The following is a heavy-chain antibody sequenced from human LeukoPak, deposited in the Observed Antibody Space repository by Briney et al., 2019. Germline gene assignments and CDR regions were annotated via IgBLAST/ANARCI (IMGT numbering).Heavy chain of an antibody. CDR3: ARGGRTYYYDSSGYYSFDY. D-gene: IGHD3-22*01. CDR1: GFTFSSYS. J-gene: IGHJ4*02. CDR2: ISSSSSYI. V-gene: IGHV3-21*01. Sequence: GGSLRLSCAASGFTFSSYSMNWVRQAPGKGLVWVSSISSSSSYIYYADSVKGRFTISRDNAKNSLYLQMNSLRAEDTAVYYCARGGRTYYYDSSGYYSFDYWGQGTLVTVSS.